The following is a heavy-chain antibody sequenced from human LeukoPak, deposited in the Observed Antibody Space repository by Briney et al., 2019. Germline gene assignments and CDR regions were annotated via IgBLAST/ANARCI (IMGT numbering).Heavy chain of an antibody. CDR2: INHSGST. CDR1: GGSFSGYY. D-gene: IGHD6-6*01. V-gene: IGHV4-34*01. CDR3: ARRRIAARPYYFDY. Sequence: SETLSLTCAVYGGSFSGYYWSWIRQPPGKGLEWIGEINHSGSTNYNPSLKSRVTISVDTSKNQFSLKLSSVTAADTAVYYCARRRIAARPYYFDYWGQGTLVTVSS. J-gene: IGHJ4*02.